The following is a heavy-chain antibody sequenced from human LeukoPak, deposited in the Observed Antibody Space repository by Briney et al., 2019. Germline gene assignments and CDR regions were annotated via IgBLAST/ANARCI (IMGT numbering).Heavy chain of an antibody. Sequence: RGSLRLSCVTSGFTLDDYALHWVRQAPGKGLEWISLISGDGKSTYYADSVKGRFTISRDNSKNSLYLQMSSLRADDTALYYCAKGVRSGTYYNCFDPWGQGTLVTVSS. D-gene: IGHD1-26*01. J-gene: IGHJ5*02. CDR3: AKGVRSGTYYNCFDP. CDR1: GFTLDDYA. CDR2: ISGDGKST. V-gene: IGHV3-43*02.